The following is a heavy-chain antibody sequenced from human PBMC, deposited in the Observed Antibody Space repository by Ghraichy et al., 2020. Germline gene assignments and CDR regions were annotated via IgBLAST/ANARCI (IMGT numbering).Heavy chain of an antibody. J-gene: IGHJ4*02. D-gene: IGHD6-13*01. Sequence: GGSLRLSCAASGFTFSSYSMNWVRQAPGKGLEWVSSISSSSSYIYYADSVKGRFTISRDNAKNSLYLQMNSLRAEDTAVYYCARAMYSSSWTLGYWGQGTLVTVSS. CDR2: ISSSSSYI. CDR1: GFTFSSYS. V-gene: IGHV3-21*01. CDR3: ARAMYSSSWTLGY.